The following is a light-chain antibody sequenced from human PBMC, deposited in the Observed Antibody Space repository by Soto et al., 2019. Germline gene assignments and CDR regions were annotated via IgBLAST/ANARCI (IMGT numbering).Light chain of an antibody. CDR3: QRYNNWPLT. CDR1: QSVSSN. CDR2: GAS. J-gene: IGKJ4*01. V-gene: IGKV3-15*01. Sequence: EIVMTQSPATLSVSPGERATLSCRASQSVSSNLAWYQQKPGQAPRLLIYGASTRATGISARFSGSGSGTEFTRTISRLQSEDVAVYYCQRYNNWPLTFGRGTKVEIK.